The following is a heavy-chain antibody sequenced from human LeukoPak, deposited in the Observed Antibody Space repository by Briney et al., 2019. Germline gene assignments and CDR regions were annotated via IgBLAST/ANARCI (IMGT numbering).Heavy chain of an antibody. J-gene: IGHJ3*02. CDR3: ASASLGVEGIFDI. CDR1: GFAFSSYS. CDR2: ISSSSSYI. D-gene: IGHD3-16*01. Sequence: GGSQRLSCAASGFAFSSYSKNWVRQAPGKGLEWVSSISSSSSYIYYADSVKGRFTISRDNAKSSLYLQMNSLRAEDTAVYYCASASLGVEGIFDIWGQGTVLTVSS. V-gene: IGHV3-21*01.